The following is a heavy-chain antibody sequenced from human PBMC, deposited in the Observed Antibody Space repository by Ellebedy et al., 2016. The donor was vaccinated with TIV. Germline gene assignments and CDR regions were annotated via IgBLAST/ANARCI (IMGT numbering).Heavy chain of an antibody. CDR1: GGSISDYY. CDR3: ARVIGGMGSSHNYFEH. V-gene: IGHV4-59*01. J-gene: IGHJ4*02. Sequence: MPSETLSLTCTVSGGSISDYYGSWIRQPPGKGLKWIGSIYYSGSTNYNPSLRSRVTMSVDTSKSQFSLRLTSVSAADTAVYYCARVIGGMGSSHNYFEHWGQGILVTVPS. D-gene: IGHD1-26*01. CDR2: IYYSGST.